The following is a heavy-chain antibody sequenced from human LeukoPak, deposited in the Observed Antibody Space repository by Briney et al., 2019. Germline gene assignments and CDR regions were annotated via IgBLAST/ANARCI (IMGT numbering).Heavy chain of an antibody. V-gene: IGHV4-34*01. J-gene: IGHJ5*02. CDR3: ARHLHNDHGDPNWFDP. D-gene: IGHD4-17*01. CDR1: GGSFSGYY. CDR2: INHSGST. Sequence: SETLSLTCAVYGGSFSGYYWSWLRQPPGKGLEWIGEINHSGSTNYNPSLKSGVTMSVDTSNNQFSLKLSSVTAADTAVYYCARHLHNDHGDPNWFDPWGQGILVTVSS.